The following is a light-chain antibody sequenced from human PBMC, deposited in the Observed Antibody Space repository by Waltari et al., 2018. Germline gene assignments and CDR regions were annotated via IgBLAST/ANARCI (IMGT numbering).Light chain of an antibody. CDR2: RNN. J-gene: IGLJ3*02. CDR3: AAWDDSLSGRV. Sequence: QSVLTQPPSASGTPGQRVTIPCSGSRSNIGINYVYWHQQHPGTAPKLLIYRNNQRSSGVPDRCSGSKSGTSASLAISGLRSEDEADYYCAAWDDSLSGRVFGGGTKVTVL. V-gene: IGLV1-47*01. CDR1: RSNIGINY.